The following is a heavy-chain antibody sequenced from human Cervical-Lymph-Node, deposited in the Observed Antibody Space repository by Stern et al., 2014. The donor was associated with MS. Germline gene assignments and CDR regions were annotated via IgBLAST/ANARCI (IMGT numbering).Heavy chain of an antibody. CDR2: IYYSGST. Sequence: QVQLQESGPGLVKPSETLSLTCTVSGGSISSSSYYWGWIRQPPGKGLEWIGSIYYSGSTYYNPSLKSRVTISVDTSKNQFSLKLSSVTAADTAVYYCARHRGDGYNFDYWGQGTLVTVSS. CDR1: GGSISSSSYY. D-gene: IGHD5-24*01. V-gene: IGHV4-39*01. J-gene: IGHJ4*02. CDR3: ARHRGDGYNFDY.